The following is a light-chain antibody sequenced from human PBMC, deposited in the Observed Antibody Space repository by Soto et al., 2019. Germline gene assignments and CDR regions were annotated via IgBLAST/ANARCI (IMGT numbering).Light chain of an antibody. CDR2: DVS. CDR3: CSYAGSYTYV. CDR1: SSDVGGYNY. Sequence: QSALAQPRSVSGSPGQSVTISCTGTSSDVGGYNYVSWYQQHPGKAPKLMIYDVSKRLSGVPDRFSGSKSGNTASLTISGLQAEDEADYYCCSYAGSYTYVFGTGTKV. J-gene: IGLJ1*01. V-gene: IGLV2-11*01.